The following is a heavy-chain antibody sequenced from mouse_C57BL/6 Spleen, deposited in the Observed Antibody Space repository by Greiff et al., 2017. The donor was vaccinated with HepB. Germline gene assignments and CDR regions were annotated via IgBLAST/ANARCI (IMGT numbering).Heavy chain of an antibody. Sequence: VQLQQSGPGLVKPSQSLSLTCSVTGYSITSGYYWNWIRQFPGNQLEWMGYISYDGSNNYNPSLKNRISITRDTSKNQFFLKLNSVTTEDTATYYCARDRGYDDWYFDVWGTGTTVTVSS. CDR1: GYSITSGYY. CDR2: ISYDGSN. J-gene: IGHJ1*03. V-gene: IGHV3-6*01. D-gene: IGHD2-2*01. CDR3: ARDRGYDDWYFDV.